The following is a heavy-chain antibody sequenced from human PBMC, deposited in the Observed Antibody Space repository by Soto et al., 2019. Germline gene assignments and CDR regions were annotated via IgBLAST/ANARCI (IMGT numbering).Heavy chain of an antibody. CDR1: GGSINSYY. V-gene: IGHV4-59*08. D-gene: IGHD3-22*01. CDR2: IFHTGTT. CDR3: TTEAYDNSGSLAFDI. J-gene: IGHJ3*02. Sequence: SETLSLTCTVSGGSINSYYWSWIRQPPGKGLEWIGYIFHTGTTSYNPSLKSRVTLSVDTSQSQFSLKLNSVTAADTAVYYCTTEAYDNSGSLAFDIWGPGTLVTVSS.